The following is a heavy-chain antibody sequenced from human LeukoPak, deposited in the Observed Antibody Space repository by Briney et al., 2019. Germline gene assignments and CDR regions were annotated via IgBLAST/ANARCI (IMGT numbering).Heavy chain of an antibody. V-gene: IGHV3-23*01. CDR2: ISGSGGST. CDR1: GFTFSSYA. Sequence: GGSLRLSCAASGFTFSSYAMSWVRQAPGKGLEWVSAISGSGGSTYYADSVKGRFTISRDNSKDTLYLQMNSLRAEDTAVYYCAKDRIRWIQLWLYDYWGQGTLVTVSS. J-gene: IGHJ4*02. D-gene: IGHD5-18*01. CDR3: AKDRIRWIQLWLYDY.